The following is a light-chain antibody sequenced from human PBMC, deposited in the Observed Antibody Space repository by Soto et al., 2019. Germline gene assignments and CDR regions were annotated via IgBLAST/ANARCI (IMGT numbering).Light chain of an antibody. CDR3: QHYNSYSEA. CDR2: KAS. J-gene: IGKJ1*01. Sequence: DIPMTQSPSTLSGSVLDRVTITFRASQTISSWLAWYQQKPGKAPKLLIYKASTLKSGVPSRFSGSGSGTEFTLTISSLQPDDFATYYCQHYNSYSEAFGQGTKVDIK. CDR1: QTISSW. V-gene: IGKV1-5*03.